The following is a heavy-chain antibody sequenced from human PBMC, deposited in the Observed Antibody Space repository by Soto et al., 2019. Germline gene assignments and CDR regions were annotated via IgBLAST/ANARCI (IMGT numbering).Heavy chain of an antibody. D-gene: IGHD5-18*01. Sequence: ASVKVSCKASGYTFTSYAMHWVRQAPGQRLEWMGWINAGNGNTEYSQKFQGRVTITRDTSASTAYMELSSLRSEDTAVYYCASPGYSYGYLYFDYWGQGTLVTVSS. J-gene: IGHJ4*02. V-gene: IGHV1-3*01. CDR1: GYTFTSYA. CDR3: ASPGYSYGYLYFDY. CDR2: INAGNGNT.